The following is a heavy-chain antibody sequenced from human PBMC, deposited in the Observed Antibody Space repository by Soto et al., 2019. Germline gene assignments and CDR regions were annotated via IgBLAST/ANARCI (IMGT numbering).Heavy chain of an antibody. CDR2: VNHSGST. D-gene: IGHD5-18*01. V-gene: IGHV4-34*01. J-gene: IGHJ5*02. Sequence: PSETLSLTCAVYGGSFSGYYWSWIRQPPGKGLEWIGEVNHSGSTNYNPSLKSRVTISVDTSKNQFSLKLSSVTAADTAVYYCATHVDTGREGPALVPNWFDPWGQGTLVTVSS. CDR3: ATHVDTGREGPALVPNWFDP. CDR1: GGSFSGYY.